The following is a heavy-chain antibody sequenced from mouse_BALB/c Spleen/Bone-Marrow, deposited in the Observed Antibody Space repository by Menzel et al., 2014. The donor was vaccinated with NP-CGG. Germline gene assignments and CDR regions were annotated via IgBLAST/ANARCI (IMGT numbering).Heavy chain of an antibody. D-gene: IGHD2-3*01. CDR3: AREDGYYGMDY. V-gene: IGHV1-14*01. CDR2: INPYNDGT. J-gene: IGHJ4*01. Sequence: EVQLQQSGPELVKPGASAKMSCKASGYTFTSYVLHWVKQKPGQGLEWIGYINPYNDGTKSNEKFKGKATLTSDKSSSTAYMELSSLTSEDSAVYYCAREDGYYGMDYWGQGTSVTVSS. CDR1: GYTFTSYV.